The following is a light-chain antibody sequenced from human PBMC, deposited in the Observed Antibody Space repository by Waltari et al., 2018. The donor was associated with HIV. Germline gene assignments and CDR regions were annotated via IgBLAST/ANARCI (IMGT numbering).Light chain of an antibody. Sequence: SYEVTQPPSVAVSPGQTATITWSGYELGDKYTCWYQQKPGQSPLLVIYQDNKWPSGIPERFAGSSSGHTATLTISGTLPMDEADYYCQAWGSTTSGVFGRGTRLTVL. CDR3: QAWGSTTSGV. CDR2: QDN. V-gene: IGLV3-1*01. J-gene: IGLJ3*02. CDR1: ELGDKY.